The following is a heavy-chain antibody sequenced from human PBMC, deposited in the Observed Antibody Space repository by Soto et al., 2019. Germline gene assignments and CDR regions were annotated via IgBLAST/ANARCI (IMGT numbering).Heavy chain of an antibody. J-gene: IGHJ4*02. Sequence: SETLSLTGTVSGGSISSGCYYWSWIRQHPGKGLEWIGYIYYSGSTYYNPSLKSRVTISVDTSKNQFSLKLSSVTAADTAVYYCASLNYGSGIHYFDYWGQGTLVTFSS. CDR3: ASLNYGSGIHYFDY. CDR1: GGSISSGCYY. V-gene: IGHV4-31*03. CDR2: IYYSGST. D-gene: IGHD3-10*01.